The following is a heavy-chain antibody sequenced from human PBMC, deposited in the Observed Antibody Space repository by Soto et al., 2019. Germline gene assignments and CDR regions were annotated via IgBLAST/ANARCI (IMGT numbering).Heavy chain of an antibody. J-gene: IGHJ4*02. CDR3: ARVRGHSYGYVDY. CDR2: ISGSGYPI. D-gene: IGHD5-18*01. Sequence: VGSLRLSCAASGYSRFSYYSMNWVRQAPGKGLEWVSFISGSGYPIYYADSVRGRFTISRDNAKNSLSLQMDSLRVEDTAVYYCARVRGHSYGYVDYWGQGTLVTV. V-gene: IGHV3-48*01. CDR1: GYSRFSYYS.